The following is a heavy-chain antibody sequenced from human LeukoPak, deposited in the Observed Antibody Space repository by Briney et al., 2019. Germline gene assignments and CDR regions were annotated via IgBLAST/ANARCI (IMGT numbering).Heavy chain of an antibody. D-gene: IGHD6-25*01. CDR1: GFIFRSYA. CDR2: ISYDGSNK. Sequence: GRSLRLSCAASGFIFRSYAMHWVRQAPGKGLEWVAVISYDGSNKDYADSVKGRFTISRDNSKNTLYLQMNSLRPEDSAVYYCARGSGLPYYYMDVWGKGTTVTVSS. CDR3: ARGSGLPYYYMDV. V-gene: IGHV3-30*04. J-gene: IGHJ6*03.